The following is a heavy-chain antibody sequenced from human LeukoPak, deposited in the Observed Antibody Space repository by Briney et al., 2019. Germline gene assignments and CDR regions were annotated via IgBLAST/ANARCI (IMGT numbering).Heavy chain of an antibody. CDR1: GGSISSYY. J-gene: IGHJ6*02. D-gene: IGHD6-6*01. V-gene: IGHV4-59*08. Sequence: SETLSLTCTVSGGSISSYYWSWIRQPPGKGLEWIGYIYYSGSTNYNPSLKSRVTISVDTSKNQFSLKLSSVTAADTAVYYCASTLEYSSPSVPLYYYYGMDVWGQGTTVTVSS. CDR2: IYYSGST. CDR3: ASTLEYSSPSVPLYYYYGMDV.